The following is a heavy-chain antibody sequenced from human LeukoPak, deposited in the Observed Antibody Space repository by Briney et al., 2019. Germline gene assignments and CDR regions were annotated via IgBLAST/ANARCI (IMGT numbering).Heavy chain of an antibody. D-gene: IGHD3-10*01. CDR1: GGSTSSYY. CDR2: IYYSGST. Sequence: SETLSLTCTVSGGSTSSYYWSWIRQPPGKGLEWIGYIYYSGSTNYNPSLKSRVTISVDTSKNQFSLKLSSVTAADTAVYYCARLHYYGSGSSEYWGQGTLVTVSS. V-gene: IGHV4-59*08. J-gene: IGHJ4*02. CDR3: ARLHYYGSGSSEY.